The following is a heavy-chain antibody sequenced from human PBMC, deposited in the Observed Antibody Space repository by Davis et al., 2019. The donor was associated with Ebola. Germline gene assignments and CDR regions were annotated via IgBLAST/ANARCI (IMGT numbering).Heavy chain of an antibody. CDR3: AKDRVIRVYGMDV. CDR2: IRYDGSNK. D-gene: IGHD3-10*01. CDR1: GFTFSSYG. Sequence: GGSLRLSCAASGFTFSSYGMHWVRQAPGKGLEWVAFIRYDGSNKYYADSVKGRFTISRDNSKNTLYLQMNSLRAEDTAVYYCAKDRVIRVYGMDVWGQGTTVTVSS. J-gene: IGHJ6*02. V-gene: IGHV3-30*02.